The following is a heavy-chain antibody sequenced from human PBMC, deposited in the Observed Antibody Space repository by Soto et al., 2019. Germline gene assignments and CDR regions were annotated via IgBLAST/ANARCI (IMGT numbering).Heavy chain of an antibody. CDR2: IIPIFGTA. Sequence: QVQLVQSGAEVKKPGSSVKVSCKASGGTFSSYAISWVRQAPGQGLEWMGGIIPIFGTANYAQKFQGRVTITADKSTSTADMELSSLRSEDTAVYYCAGSYRYGSGSHFDYWGQGTLVTVSS. J-gene: IGHJ4*02. CDR1: GGTFSSYA. CDR3: AGSYRYGSGSHFDY. D-gene: IGHD3-10*01. V-gene: IGHV1-69*06.